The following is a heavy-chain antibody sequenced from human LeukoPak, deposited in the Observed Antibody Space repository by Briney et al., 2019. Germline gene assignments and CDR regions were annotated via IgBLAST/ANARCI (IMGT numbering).Heavy chain of an antibody. D-gene: IGHD3-22*01. V-gene: IGHV3-23*01. CDR3: AKISGYYKSLDY. Sequence: GGSLRLSCAASGFTFSSYWMNWVRLAPGKGLEWVSSISGSGSSTYYADSVKGRFTISTDNSKNTLYLQMNSLRAEDTAVYYCAKISGYYKSLDYWGQGTLVTVSS. CDR1: GFTFSSYW. CDR2: ISGSGSST. J-gene: IGHJ4*02.